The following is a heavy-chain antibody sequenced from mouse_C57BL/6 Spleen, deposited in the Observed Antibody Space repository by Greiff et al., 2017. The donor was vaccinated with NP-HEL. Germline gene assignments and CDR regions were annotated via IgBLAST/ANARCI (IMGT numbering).Heavy chain of an antibody. D-gene: IGHD2-1*01. Sequence: QVHVKQPGAELVRPGSSVKLSCKASGYTFTSYWMHWVKQRPIQGLEWIGNIDPSDSETHYNQKFKDKATLTVDKSSSTAYMQLSSLTSEDSAVYYCARSLDGNVWYFDVWGTGTTVTVSS. CDR3: ARSLDGNVWYFDV. V-gene: IGHV1-52*01. CDR2: IDPSDSET. CDR1: GYTFTSYW. J-gene: IGHJ1*03.